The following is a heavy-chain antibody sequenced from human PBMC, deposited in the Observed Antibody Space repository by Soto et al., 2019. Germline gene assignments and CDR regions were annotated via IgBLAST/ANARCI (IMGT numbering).Heavy chain of an antibody. V-gene: IGHV2-5*02. CDR1: GFSLSTSGVG. J-gene: IGHJ4*02. CDR3: AHAYYDVWSGYYRYFDY. CDR2: IYWDDDK. Sequence: QITLKESGPTLVKPTQTLTLTCTFSGFSLSTSGVGVGWIRQPPGKALEWLALIYWDDDKRYSPSLKSRLTITKDTSKNQVVLTMTNMDPVDTATYYCAHAYYDVWSGYYRYFDYWGQGTLVTVSS. D-gene: IGHD3-3*01.